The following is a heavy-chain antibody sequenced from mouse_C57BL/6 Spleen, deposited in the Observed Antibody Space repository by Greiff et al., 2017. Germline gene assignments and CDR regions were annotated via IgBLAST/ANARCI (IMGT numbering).Heavy chain of an antibody. CDR1: GFNIKDDY. V-gene: IGHV14-4*01. CDR3: TTSIYYDPAGAY. Sequence: EVQLQQSGAELVRPGASVKLSCTASGFNIKDDYMHWVKQRPEQGLEWIGWIDPENGDTEYASKFQGKATITADTSSNTAYLQLSSLTSEDTAVYYCTTSIYYDPAGAYWGQGTLVTVSA. CDR2: IDPENGDT. J-gene: IGHJ3*01. D-gene: IGHD2-4*01.